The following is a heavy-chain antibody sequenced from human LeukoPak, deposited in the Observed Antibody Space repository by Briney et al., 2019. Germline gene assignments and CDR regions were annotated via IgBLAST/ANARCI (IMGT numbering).Heavy chain of an antibody. D-gene: IGHD6-19*01. CDR2: ISSSSSYI. CDR3: ARDAGSGYFDY. CDR1: GFTFSSYS. V-gene: IGHV3-21*01. J-gene: IGHJ4*02. Sequence: PGGSLRLSCAASGFTFSSYSMNWVRQAPGKGLEGVSSISSSSSYIYYADSVKGRFTISRDNAKNSLYLQMNSLRAEDTAVYYCARDAGSGYFDYWGQGTLVTVSS.